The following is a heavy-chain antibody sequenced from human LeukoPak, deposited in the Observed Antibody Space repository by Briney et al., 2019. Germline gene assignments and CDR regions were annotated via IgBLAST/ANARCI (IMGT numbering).Heavy chain of an antibody. CDR2: ISRSGSTK. CDR3: SISLNY. V-gene: IGHV3-11*04. J-gene: IGHJ4*02. Sequence: PGGSLRLSCAASGFTFSDYNMRWIRQAPGKGLEWVSSISRSGSTKYYADSVKGRFTISRDNAKNSLFLQMNSLRAEDTAVYYCSISLNYWGQGTPVTVSS. CDR1: GFTFSDYN.